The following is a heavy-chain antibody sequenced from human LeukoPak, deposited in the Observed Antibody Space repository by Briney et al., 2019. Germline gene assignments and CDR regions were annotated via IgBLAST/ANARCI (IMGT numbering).Heavy chain of an antibody. D-gene: IGHD6-13*01. CDR1: GFSLRTRGMC. CDR3: ARMAPLPDSSSWYGAFDI. CDR2: IDWDDDK. Sequence: SGPALVKPTQTLTLTCTFSGFSLRTRGMCVSWIRQPPGKALEWLSLIDWDDDKYYSTSLKTRLTISKDTSKNQVVLTMTNMDPVDTATYYCARMAPLPDSSSWYGAFDIWGQGTMVTVSS. J-gene: IGHJ3*02. V-gene: IGHV2-70*01.